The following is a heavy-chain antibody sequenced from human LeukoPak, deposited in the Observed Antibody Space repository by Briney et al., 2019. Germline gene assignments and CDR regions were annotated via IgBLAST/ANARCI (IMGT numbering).Heavy chain of an antibody. Sequence: GGSLRLSCAASGFTFNYYYMSWVRQAPGMALEWVSYISSSGDIISYADSMKGRFTISRDNAKNSLYLQMNSLRAEDTAVYYCAKVGYYGDYSDYWGQGTLVTVSS. CDR3: AKVGYYGDYSDY. J-gene: IGHJ4*02. CDR2: ISSSGDII. D-gene: IGHD4-17*01. CDR1: GFTFNYYY. V-gene: IGHV3-11*04.